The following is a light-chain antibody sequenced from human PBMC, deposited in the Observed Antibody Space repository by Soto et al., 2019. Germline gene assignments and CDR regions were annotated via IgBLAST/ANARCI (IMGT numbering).Light chain of an antibody. CDR3: ASWDDSLNGYV. J-gene: IGLJ1*01. CDR1: SSNIGSNT. V-gene: IGLV1-44*01. Sequence: QSVLTQPPSPSGTPGQRVTISYSGSSSNIGSNTVNWYQQLPGTAHKLLIYSNNQRPSGVPDRFSGSKSGTSASLAISGLQSEDEADYYCASWDDSLNGYVFGTGTKVTVL. CDR2: SNN.